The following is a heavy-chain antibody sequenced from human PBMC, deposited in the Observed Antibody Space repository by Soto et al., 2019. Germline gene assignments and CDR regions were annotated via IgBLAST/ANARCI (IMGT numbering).Heavy chain of an antibody. Sequence: ASVKVSCKVSGYTLTELSMHWVRQAPGKGLEWMGGFDPEDGETIYAQKFQGRVTMTEDTSTDTAYMELSSLRSEDTAVYYCATWSFYFQWVRRRENSGYPGGFSAFDIWGQGTMVTVSS. CDR1: GYTLTELS. V-gene: IGHV1-24*01. CDR2: FDPEDGET. D-gene: IGHD3-22*01. CDR3: ATWSFYFQWVRRRENSGYPGGFSAFDI. J-gene: IGHJ3*02.